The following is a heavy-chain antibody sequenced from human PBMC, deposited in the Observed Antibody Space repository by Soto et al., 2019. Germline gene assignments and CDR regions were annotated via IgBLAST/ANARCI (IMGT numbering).Heavy chain of an antibody. D-gene: IGHD3-3*01. CDR2: IDDTGST. Sequence: QVQLQESGPGLVKPSETLSLTCTVSGDSISSSYWNWIRQAPGKGLEWIGYIDDTGSTNYNPYLKSRVTLSVDPSNNQYSLKLSSVTAADTAVYYCARGVLEWLLRDSYYYYMDVWGKGTTVTVSS. CDR3: ARGVLEWLLRDSYYYYMDV. CDR1: GDSISSSY. J-gene: IGHJ6*03. V-gene: IGHV4-59*01.